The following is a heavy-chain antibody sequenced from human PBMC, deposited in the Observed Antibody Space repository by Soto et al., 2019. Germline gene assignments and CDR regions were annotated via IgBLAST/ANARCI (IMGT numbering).Heavy chain of an antibody. Sequence: GGSLRLCCVVSGFTFSGYAMHWVRQAPGKGLEWVAFLSFDASNIYYADSVKGRFTISRDTSKNTLYLQMNTLRPEDTAVYYCAKEYLEGLLDEPTGIMDVWGQGTTVTVSS. CDR3: AKEYLEGLLDEPTGIMDV. D-gene: IGHD3-3*01. CDR2: LSFDASNI. J-gene: IGHJ6*02. CDR1: GFTFSGYA. V-gene: IGHV3-30*04.